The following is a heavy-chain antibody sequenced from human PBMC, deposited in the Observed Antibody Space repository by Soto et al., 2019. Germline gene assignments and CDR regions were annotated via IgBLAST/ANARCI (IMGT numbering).Heavy chain of an antibody. Sequence: EVQLVESGGGLVQPGGSLRLSCVASGFTLSSYSMNWVRRAPGKGLDWVSYISRTSSAIYYADSVKGRFTISRDNANNSLFLQMNSLRDEDTAVYYCARDGGYSGYDIDYWVQGTLVTVSS. D-gene: IGHD5-12*01. CDR1: GFTLSSYS. J-gene: IGHJ4*02. CDR2: ISRTSSAI. CDR3: ARDGGYSGYDIDY. V-gene: IGHV3-48*02.